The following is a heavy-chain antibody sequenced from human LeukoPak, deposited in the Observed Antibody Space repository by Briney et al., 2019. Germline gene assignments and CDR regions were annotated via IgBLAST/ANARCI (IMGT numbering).Heavy chain of an antibody. CDR1: GYSISSGNY. CDR3: ARDGGDWYFDL. J-gene: IGHJ2*01. CDR2: IYDSGST. V-gene: IGHV4-38-2*02. D-gene: IGHD3-16*01. Sequence: PSQTLSLTCAVSGYSISSGNYWGWIRQPPGKGLEWIGSIYDSGSTYYNPSLKSRVTISVDTSKNQFFLKLSSVTAADTAVYYCARDGGDWYFDLWGRGTLVTVSS.